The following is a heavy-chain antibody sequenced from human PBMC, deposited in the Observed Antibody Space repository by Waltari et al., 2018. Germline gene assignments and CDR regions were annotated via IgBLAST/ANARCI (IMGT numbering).Heavy chain of an antibody. D-gene: IGHD2-15*01. CDR3: ARDPRWYESGD. V-gene: IGHV3-53*01. CDR2: IYSYGRT. J-gene: IGHJ4*02. CDR1: AFSVSSNH. Sequence: EVPLVDSGGGLIQPGGSLNRACVASAFSVSSNHMSWVRQAPGKGLEWVSVIYSYGRTNYAESVKGRFTISRDSSKNTVYLQMSSLRVEDTAIYYCARDPRWYESGDWGQGTLVTVSS.